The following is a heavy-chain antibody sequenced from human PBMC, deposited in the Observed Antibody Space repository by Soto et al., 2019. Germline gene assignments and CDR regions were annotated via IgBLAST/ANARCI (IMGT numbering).Heavy chain of an antibody. J-gene: IGHJ3*02. Sequence: EVQLVESGGGLVKPGGSLRLSCAASGFTFSSYSMNWVRQAPGKGLEWVSSISSSSSYIYYAASVKGRITIARDNAKDSLCRQMKRRRADDTAVYNCAREHVVVVAATRGAFYICAQGTMVTFSP. CDR1: GFTFSSYS. CDR2: ISSSSSYI. CDR3: AREHVVVVAATRGAFYI. V-gene: IGHV3-21*01. D-gene: IGHD2-15*01.